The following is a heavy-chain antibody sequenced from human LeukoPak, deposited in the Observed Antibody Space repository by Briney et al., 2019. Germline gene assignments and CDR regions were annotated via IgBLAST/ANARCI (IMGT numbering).Heavy chain of an antibody. Sequence: PGGSLRLSCAASGFTFDDYAMHWVRQAPGKGLEWVSGISWNSGSIGYADSVKGRFTISRDNAKNSLYLQMNSLRAEDTALYYCAKDMALTGSGSYPFDYWGQGTLVTVSS. CDR1: GFTFDDYA. J-gene: IGHJ4*02. V-gene: IGHV3-9*01. CDR3: AKDMALTGSGSYPFDY. D-gene: IGHD1-26*01. CDR2: ISWNSGSI.